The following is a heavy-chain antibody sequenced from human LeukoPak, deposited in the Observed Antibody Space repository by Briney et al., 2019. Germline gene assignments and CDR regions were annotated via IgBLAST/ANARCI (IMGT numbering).Heavy chain of an antibody. J-gene: IGHJ4*02. D-gene: IGHD2-2*01. CDR3: AAADCSSTSCYYFDY. CDR2: IVVGSGNT. CDR1: GFTFTSSA. Sequence: GISVKVSFKASGFTFTSSAVQWVRQARGQRLEWIGWIVVGSGNTNYAQKFQERVTITRDMSTSTAYMELSSLRSEDTAVYYCAAADCSSTSCYYFDYWGQGTLVTVSS. V-gene: IGHV1-58*01.